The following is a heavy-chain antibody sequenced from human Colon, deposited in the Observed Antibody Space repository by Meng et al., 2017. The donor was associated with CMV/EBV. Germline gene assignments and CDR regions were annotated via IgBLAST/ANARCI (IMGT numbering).Heavy chain of an antibody. CDR3: ARDHQGSWYIDHY. V-gene: IGHV1-46*01. CDR1: GYTFSNYY. Sequence: KASGYTFSNYYVHWVRPAPGQGLGWLGLIDPLAGTSYAQAFQGRLSVTRDASTITVFMELNTLKSADTAMYYCARDHQGSWYIDHYWGQGTLVTVSS. CDR2: IDPLAGT. D-gene: IGHD6-13*01. J-gene: IGHJ4*02.